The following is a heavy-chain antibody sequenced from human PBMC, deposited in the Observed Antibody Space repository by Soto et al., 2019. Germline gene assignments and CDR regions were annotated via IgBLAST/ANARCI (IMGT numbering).Heavy chain of an antibody. CDR3: AREGIAMRWFDP. CDR2: IYYSGRT. Sequence: SETLSLTCTVSGGSVSSGNYYWSWFRQPPGRGLEWIGHIYYSGRTNYNPSLKSRVTISADTSKNQFFLKLNSVTAADTAVYYCAREGIAMRWFDPWGQGTLVTVS. J-gene: IGHJ5*02. D-gene: IGHD3-10*01. V-gene: IGHV4-61*01. CDR1: GGSVSSGNYY.